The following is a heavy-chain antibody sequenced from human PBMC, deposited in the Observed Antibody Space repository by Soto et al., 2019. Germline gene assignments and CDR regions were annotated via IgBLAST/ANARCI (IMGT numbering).Heavy chain of an antibody. Sequence: SETLSLTCAVSGGSISSSNWWSWIRQHPGKGLEWIGYIYYSGSTYYNPSLKSRVTISVDTSKNQFSLKLSSVTAADTAVYYCARDQHSSSWHSYYYGMDVWGQGTTVTVSS. V-gene: IGHV4-31*11. CDR2: IYYSGST. CDR1: GGSISSSNW. J-gene: IGHJ6*02. CDR3: ARDQHSSSWHSYYYGMDV. D-gene: IGHD6-13*01.